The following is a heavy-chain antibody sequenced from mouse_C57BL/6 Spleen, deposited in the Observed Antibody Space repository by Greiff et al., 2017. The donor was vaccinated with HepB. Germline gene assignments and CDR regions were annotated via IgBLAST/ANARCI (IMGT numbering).Heavy chain of an antibody. V-gene: IGHV5-16*01. D-gene: IGHD1-1*01. CDR2: INYDGSST. CDR1: GFTFSDYY. Sequence: EVMLVESEGGLVQPGSSMKLSCTASGFTFSDYYMAWVRQVPEKGLEWVANINYDGSSTYYLDSLKSRFIISRDNAKNILYLQMSSLKSEDTATYYCARRVATDAMDYWGQGTSVTVSS. J-gene: IGHJ4*01. CDR3: ARRVATDAMDY.